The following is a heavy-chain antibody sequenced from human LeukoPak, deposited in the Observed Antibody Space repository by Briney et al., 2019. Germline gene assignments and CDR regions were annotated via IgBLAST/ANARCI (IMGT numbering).Heavy chain of an antibody. Sequence: GGSLRLSCAASGFTFSSYWMHWVRQAPGKGLVWVSRINSDGSSTSYADSVKGRFTISRDNAKNTLYLQMNSLRAEDTAVYYCARGDSYSSGWYTGLAWFDPWGQGTLVTVSS. V-gene: IGHV3-74*01. J-gene: IGHJ5*02. CDR1: GFTFSSYW. CDR3: ARGDSYSSGWYTGLAWFDP. CDR2: INSDGSST. D-gene: IGHD6-19*01.